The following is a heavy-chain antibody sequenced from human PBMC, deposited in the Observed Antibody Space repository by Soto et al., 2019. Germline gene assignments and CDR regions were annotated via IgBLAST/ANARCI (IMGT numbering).Heavy chain of an antibody. CDR2: VFHTGLT. CDR3: VSEGEYSSGGSCNPQNRFDP. D-gene: IGHD2-15*01. CDR1: GASLSSMNW. V-gene: IGHV4-4*02. J-gene: IGHJ5*01. Sequence: SETLSLTCAVSGASLSSMNWWSWVRQTTGRGLEWIGEVFHTGLTNYNPSLKSQVTIPMDASKNQLSLKMSSVTAADTAVYYCVSEGEYSSGGSCNPQNRFDPWGQGTLVTVSS.